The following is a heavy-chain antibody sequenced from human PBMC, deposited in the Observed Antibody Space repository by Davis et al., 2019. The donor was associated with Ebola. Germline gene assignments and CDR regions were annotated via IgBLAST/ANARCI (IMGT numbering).Heavy chain of an antibody. CDR2: IRSKANSYAT. Sequence: GGSLRLSCAASGFTFSGSAMHWVRQASGKGLEWVGRIRSKANSYATAYAASVKGRFTISRDAKNTAYLQMNSLKTEDTAVYYCTSGSGVDYWGQGTLVTVSS. CDR1: GFTFSGSA. J-gene: IGHJ4*02. D-gene: IGHD1-26*01. V-gene: IGHV3-73*01. CDR3: TSGSGVDY.